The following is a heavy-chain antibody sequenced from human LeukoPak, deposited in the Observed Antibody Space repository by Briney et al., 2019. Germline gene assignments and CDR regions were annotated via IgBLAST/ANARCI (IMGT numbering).Heavy chain of an antibody. CDR1: GGTFSSYA. V-gene: IGHV1-69*05. CDR3: ARDKAGESAFDI. J-gene: IGHJ3*02. CDR2: IIPIFGTA. D-gene: IGHD3-16*01. Sequence: GASVKVSCKASGGTFSSYAISWVRQAPGQGLEWMGGIIPIFGTANYAQKFQGRVTITTDESTSTVYMELSSLRSEDTAVYYCARDKAGESAFDIWGQGTMVTVSS.